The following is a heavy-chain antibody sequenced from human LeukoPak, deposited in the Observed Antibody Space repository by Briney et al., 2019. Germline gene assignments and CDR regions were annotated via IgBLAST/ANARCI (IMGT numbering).Heavy chain of an antibody. CDR2: ISSSSSYI. J-gene: IGHJ4*02. CDR1: GFTFSSYS. Sequence: PGGSLRLSCAASGFTFSSYSMNWVRQAPGKGLEWVSSISSSSSYIYYADSVKGRFTIARDNAKNSLYLQMNSLRAEDTAVYYCAIRGYSYGPFDYWGQGTLVTVSS. V-gene: IGHV3-21*01. CDR3: AIRGYSYGPFDY. D-gene: IGHD5-18*01.